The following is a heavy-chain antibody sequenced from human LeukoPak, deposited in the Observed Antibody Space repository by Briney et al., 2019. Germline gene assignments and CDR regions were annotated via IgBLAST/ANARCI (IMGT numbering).Heavy chain of an antibody. J-gene: IGHJ4*02. CDR3: ARDGYYDSSGSDDY. V-gene: IGHV1-18*01. Sequence: GASVKVSCKASGYTFTSYGISWVRQPPGQGLEWMGWINAYNGNTNYAQKLQGRVTITPDTSTSTAYMELRSLRSDDTAVYYCARDGYYDSSGSDDYWGQGTLVTVSS. CDR1: GYTFTSYG. D-gene: IGHD3-22*01. CDR2: INAYNGNT.